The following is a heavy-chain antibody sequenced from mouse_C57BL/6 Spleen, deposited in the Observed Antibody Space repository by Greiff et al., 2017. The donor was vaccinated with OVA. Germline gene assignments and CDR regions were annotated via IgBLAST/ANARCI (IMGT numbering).Heavy chain of an antibody. CDR2: INPSTGGT. CDR1: GYSFTGYY. Sequence: EVQLQQSGPELVKPGASVKISCKASGYSFTGYYMNWVKQSPEKSLEWIGEINPSTGGTTYNQKFKAKATLTVDKSSSTAYMQLKSLTSEDSAVYYCAPYDYDEGAGFAYWGQGTLVTVSA. J-gene: IGHJ3*01. CDR3: APYDYDEGAGFAY. V-gene: IGHV1-42*01. D-gene: IGHD2-4*01.